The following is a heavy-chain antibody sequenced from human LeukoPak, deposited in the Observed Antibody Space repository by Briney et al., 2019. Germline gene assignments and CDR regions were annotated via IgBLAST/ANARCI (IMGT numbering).Heavy chain of an antibody. J-gene: IGHJ4*01. D-gene: IGHD2-15*01. V-gene: IGHV1-18*04. CDR1: GYTFTGYY. CDR2: ISAYNGNT. CDR3: ARDCSGGTCYSGVIDY. Sequence: ASVKVSCKASGYTFTGYYMHWVRQAPGQGLEWMGWISAYNGNTNYAQKLQGRVTMTTDTSTSTAYMELRSLRSDDTAVYYCARDCSGGTCYSGVIDYWGHGTLVTVSS.